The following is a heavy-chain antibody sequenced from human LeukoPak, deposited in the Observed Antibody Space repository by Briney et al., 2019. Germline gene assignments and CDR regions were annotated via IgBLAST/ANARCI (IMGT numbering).Heavy chain of an antibody. CDR1: GFTFSNYW. J-gene: IGHJ4*02. V-gene: IGHV3-7*01. CDR3: ASHPWRSGRYYFDY. D-gene: IGHD3-10*01. Sequence: GGSLRLSCAASGFTFSNYWMSWVRQAPGKGLEWVANIKQDGSEKYYVDSVKGRFTISRDNAKNSLYLQMNSLRAVDTAVYYCASHPWRSGRYYFDYWGQGTLVTVSS. CDR2: IKQDGSEK.